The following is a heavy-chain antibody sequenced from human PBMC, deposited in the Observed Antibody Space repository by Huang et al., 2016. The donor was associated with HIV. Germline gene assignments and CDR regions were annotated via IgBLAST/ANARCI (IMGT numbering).Heavy chain of an antibody. V-gene: IGHV4-59*01. CDR2: IYYSGST. CDR3: ASASIAARRWFDP. Sequence: QVQLQESGPGLVKPSETLPLTCTVSGGSMSSYYWSWIRQPPGKGLEWSGYIYYSGSTNYTPSLKSRVTISVDTSKNQFSLRLSSVTAADTAVYYCASASIAARRWFDPWGQGSLVTVSS. CDR1: GGSMSSYY. D-gene: IGHD6-6*01. J-gene: IGHJ5*02.